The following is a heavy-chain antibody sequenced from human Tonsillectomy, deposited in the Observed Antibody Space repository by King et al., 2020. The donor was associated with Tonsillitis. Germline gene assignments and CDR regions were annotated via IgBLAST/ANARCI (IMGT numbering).Heavy chain of an antibody. V-gene: IGHV2-70*04. CDR2: IDWDDAK. CDR1: GFSLSTSGMR. Sequence: VTLKESGPALVKAPQTLTLTCTFSGFSLSTSGMRVSWIRQPPGKALEWLARIDWDDAKFYSTSLKTRLTISKDTSKNQVVLTMTNMDPVDTATYYCARGATVTEFDYWGQGTLVTVSS. D-gene: IGHD4-17*01. J-gene: IGHJ4*02. CDR3: ARGATVTEFDY.